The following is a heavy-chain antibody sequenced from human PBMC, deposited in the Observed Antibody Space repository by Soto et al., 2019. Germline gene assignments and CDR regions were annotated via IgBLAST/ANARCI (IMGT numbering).Heavy chain of an antibody. CDR3: ARGIGRTYFDS. D-gene: IGHD1-1*01. CDR2: ISSSGGTT. Sequence: QLGGSLRLSCAASAFTFSGYSMNWVRQAPGKGLEWLSYISSSGGTTYYADSVKGRFTISRDDARNALFLQMSSLRDEDTAVYYCARGIGRTYFDSWGQGALVTVSS. CDR1: AFTFSGYS. V-gene: IGHV3-48*02. J-gene: IGHJ4*02.